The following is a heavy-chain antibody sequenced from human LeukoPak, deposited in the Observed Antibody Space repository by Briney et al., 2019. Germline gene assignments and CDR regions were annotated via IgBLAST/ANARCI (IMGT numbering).Heavy chain of an antibody. J-gene: IGHJ6*02. Sequence: SETLSLTCTVSGGSISSYYWSWIRQPPGKGLEWIGYIYYSGSTNYNPSLESRVTISVDTSKNQFSLKLSSVTAADTAVYYCARENSSGLDVWGQGTTVTVSS. D-gene: IGHD6-19*01. CDR3: ARENSSGLDV. CDR1: GGSISSYY. CDR2: IYYSGST. V-gene: IGHV4-59*01.